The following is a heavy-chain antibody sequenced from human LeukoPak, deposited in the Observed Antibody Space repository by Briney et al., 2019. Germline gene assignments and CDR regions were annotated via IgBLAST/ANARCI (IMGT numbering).Heavy chain of an antibody. CDR2: INSDGSST. V-gene: IGHV3-74*01. Sequence: QTAVPLRLSCSASGFTFSSYWMHWLRQAPGQGLVWVSRINSDGSSTSYADSVKGQFTISRDNAKNTLYLQMNSLRAEDTAVYYCARDRDTYSYGSLGAPKTPYRGVWGQGTLVTVSS. D-gene: IGHD5-18*01. J-gene: IGHJ4*02. CDR1: GFTFSSYW. CDR3: ARDRDTYSYGSLGAPKTPYRGV.